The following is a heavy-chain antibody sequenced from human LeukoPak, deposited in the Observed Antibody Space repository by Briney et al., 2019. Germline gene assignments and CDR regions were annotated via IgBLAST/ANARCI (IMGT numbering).Heavy chain of an antibody. CDR1: GFTFSSYS. D-gene: IGHD5-12*01. CDR3: AKDSSSVDSYLDY. J-gene: IGHJ4*02. Sequence: GGSLRLSCAASGFTFSSYSMNWVRQAPGKGLEWVSSISSSGGSTYYADSVKGRFTISRDNSKNTLYLQMNSLRAEDTAVYYCAKDSSSVDSYLDYWGQGTLVTVSS. CDR2: ISSSGGST. V-gene: IGHV3-23*01.